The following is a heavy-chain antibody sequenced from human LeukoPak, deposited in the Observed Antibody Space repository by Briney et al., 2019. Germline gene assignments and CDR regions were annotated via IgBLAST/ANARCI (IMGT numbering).Heavy chain of an antibody. Sequence: NPGGSLRLSCAASGFTFSDYYMSWIRQAPGKGLEWASYISSSSSYTNYADSVKGRFTISRDNSKNTLYVQMNSLRVEDTAVYYCARHDGGYGPFDYWGQGTPVTVSS. CDR1: GFTFSDYY. D-gene: IGHD5-12*01. J-gene: IGHJ4*02. CDR2: ISSSSSYT. CDR3: ARHDGGYGPFDY. V-gene: IGHV3-11*03.